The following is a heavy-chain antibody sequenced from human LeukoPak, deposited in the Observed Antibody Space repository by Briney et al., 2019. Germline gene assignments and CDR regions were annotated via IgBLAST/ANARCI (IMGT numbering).Heavy chain of an antibody. Sequence: GGSLRLSCAASGFTFSSYAMSWVRQAPGKGLEWVSAISGSGGSTCYADSVKGRFTISRDNSKNTLYLQMNSLRAEDTAVYYCARDLSPRVIVVVPKLYYYYYMDVWGKGTTVTVSS. D-gene: IGHD3-22*01. CDR2: ISGSGGST. CDR1: GFTFSSYA. J-gene: IGHJ6*03. CDR3: ARDLSPRVIVVVPKLYYYYYMDV. V-gene: IGHV3-23*01.